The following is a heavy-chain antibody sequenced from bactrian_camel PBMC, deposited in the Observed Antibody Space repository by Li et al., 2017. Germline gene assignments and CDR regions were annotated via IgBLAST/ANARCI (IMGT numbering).Heavy chain of an antibody. CDR1: GYSDNFRI. CDR2: INSDGTT. V-gene: IGHV3S53*01. CDR3: AVDSRPSSWGNWYDRSEYNH. D-gene: IGHD5*01. Sequence: VQLVESGGGSVQAGGSLKLSCAVSGYSDNFRIWGWFRQAPGKEREFVSEINSDGTTSYADSAKGRFTISQDNTKNTLILQMNGLKSDDTAMYYCAVDSRPSSWGNWYDRSEYNHWGQGTQVTVS. J-gene: IGHJ4*01.